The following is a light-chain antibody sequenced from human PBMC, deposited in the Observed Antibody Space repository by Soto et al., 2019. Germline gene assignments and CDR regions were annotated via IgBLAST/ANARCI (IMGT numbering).Light chain of an antibody. Sequence: DIQLTQSPSLLSASVGDRVTITCRASQGIRSYLAWYQQKPGKAPKLLIYAASTLQSGVPSRFSGSGSGTEFPLTISSLQPEDFATYYCQQLNSYPITFGQGTRLEIK. CDR2: AAS. V-gene: IGKV1-9*01. J-gene: IGKJ5*01. CDR1: QGIRSY. CDR3: QQLNSYPIT.